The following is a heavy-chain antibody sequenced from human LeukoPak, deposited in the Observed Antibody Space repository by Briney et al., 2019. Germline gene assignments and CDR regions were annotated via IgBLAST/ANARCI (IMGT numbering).Heavy chain of an antibody. CDR2: IRSKANSYAT. D-gene: IGHD3-10*01. Sequence: GGSLRLSCAASGFTFSGSAMHWVRQASGKGLEWVGRIRSKANSYATAYAASVKGRFTISRDDSKNTAYLQVNSLKTEDTAVYYCTKGFGELSIWGQGTMVTVSS. CDR3: TKGFGELSI. J-gene: IGHJ3*02. V-gene: IGHV3-73*01. CDR1: GFTFSGSA.